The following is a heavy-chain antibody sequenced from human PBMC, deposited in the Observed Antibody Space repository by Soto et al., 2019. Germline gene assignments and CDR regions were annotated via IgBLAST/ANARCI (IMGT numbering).Heavy chain of an antibody. Sequence: QVQLQESGPGLVKPSETLSLTCTVSGGSICSYYWCWIRQPAGKGLEWIGRFYTSGKTNYNPSLKRRLTMSADTSRNQFSLNLTSVTAADTAVYYCARCGLDYGMDVWGQGATVTVSS. V-gene: IGHV4-4*07. J-gene: IGHJ6*02. CDR3: ARCGLDYGMDV. CDR1: GGSICSYY. D-gene: IGHD3-16*01. CDR2: FYTSGKT.